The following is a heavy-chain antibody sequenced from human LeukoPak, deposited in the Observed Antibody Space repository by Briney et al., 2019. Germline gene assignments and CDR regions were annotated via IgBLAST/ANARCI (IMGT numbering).Heavy chain of an antibody. CDR3: AIRYYYDSSGYLPTTAFDI. Sequence: ASVTVSCMVSGYTLTELSMHWVRQAPGNALEWMGGFDPEDGETIYAQKFQGRVTMTEDTSTDTAYMELSSLRSEDTAVYYCAIRYYYDSSGYLPTTAFDIWGQGTMVTVSS. D-gene: IGHD3-22*01. CDR1: GYTLTELS. J-gene: IGHJ3*02. CDR2: FDPEDGET. V-gene: IGHV1-24*01.